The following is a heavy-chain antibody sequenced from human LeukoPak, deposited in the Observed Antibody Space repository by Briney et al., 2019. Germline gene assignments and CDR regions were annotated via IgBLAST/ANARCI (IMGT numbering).Heavy chain of an antibody. CDR3: ARGPGQVHSSGWGY. Sequence: PSETLSLTCTVSGGSISSSSYYWGWIRQPPGKGLEWIGEINHSGSTNYNPSLKSRVTISVDTSKNQFSLKLSSVTAADTAVYYCARGPGQVHSSGWGYWGQGTLVTVSS. V-gene: IGHV4-39*07. CDR1: GGSISSSSYY. J-gene: IGHJ4*02. CDR2: INHSGST. D-gene: IGHD6-19*01.